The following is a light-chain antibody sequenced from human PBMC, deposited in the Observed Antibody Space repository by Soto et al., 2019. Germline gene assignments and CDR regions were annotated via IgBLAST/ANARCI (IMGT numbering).Light chain of an antibody. J-gene: IGKJ2*01. CDR2: AAS. V-gene: IGKV1-39*01. CDR1: QSITNY. Sequence: DIQMTQSPSSLSASIGDRVTITCRASQSITNYLNWYQQTPGKAPKLLIYAASSLQDGVPARFSGSGSGTDFTLTISRLPHEYFATYYCQQSDSSPTFGQGTKVEIK. CDR3: QQSDSSPT.